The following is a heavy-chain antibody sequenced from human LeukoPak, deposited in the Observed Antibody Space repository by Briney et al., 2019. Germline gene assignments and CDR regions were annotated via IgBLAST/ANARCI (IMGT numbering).Heavy chain of an antibody. V-gene: IGHV4-59*01. D-gene: IGHD6-25*01. J-gene: IGHJ4*02. CDR3: AGRAARFFDY. Sequence: PSETLSLTCTVSGDSLNSYYRTWIRQSPGEGLQWIGYVFYSGSSNYNASLRSRVAISVDTSKNQFSLKLTSVTAADKAVYYCAGRAARFFDYWGQGILVTVSS. CDR2: VFYSGSS. CDR1: GDSLNSYY.